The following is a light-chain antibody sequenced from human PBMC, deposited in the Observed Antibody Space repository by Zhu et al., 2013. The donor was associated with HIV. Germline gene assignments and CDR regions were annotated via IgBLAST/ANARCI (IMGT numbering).Light chain of an antibody. CDR3: QQRFNWPPLT. CDR1: QSVSSN. V-gene: IGKV3-11*01. Sequence: EIVLTQSPATLSVSPGERATLSCRASQSVSSNLAWYQQKPGQAPRLLIYDASKRATDLPARFSGSGSGTDFTLTISSLEPEDFAVYYCQQRFNWPPLTFGGGTRVEIK. J-gene: IGKJ4*01. CDR2: DAS.